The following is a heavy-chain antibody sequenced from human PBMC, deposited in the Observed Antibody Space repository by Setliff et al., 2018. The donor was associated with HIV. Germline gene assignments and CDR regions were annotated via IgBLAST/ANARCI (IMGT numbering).Heavy chain of an antibody. CDR2: INHSGST. V-gene: IGHV4-34*01. CDR3: ARRPDGSDI. Sequence: SETLSLTCAVYGGSLSDYYWTWIRQPPGKGLEWIGEINHSGSTNYKESLKSRVTMSVDTSNNHFSLNLVSVTATDTAVYYCARRPDGSDIWGQGTVVTVSS. CDR1: GGSLSDYY. J-gene: IGHJ3*02.